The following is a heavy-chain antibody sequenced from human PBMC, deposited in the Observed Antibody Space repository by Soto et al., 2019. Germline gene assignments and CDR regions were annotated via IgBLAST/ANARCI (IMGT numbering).Heavy chain of an antibody. Sequence: GGSLRLSCEASGLTFNSHTMHWVRQAPGMRPEWISSISLSSSYTYYAESVKGRFTISRDNAKNSLFLQMNSLAVEDTAVYYCGRPIFVRFTDVWDPETSLTVFS. CDR2: ISLSSSYT. D-gene: IGHD3-3*01. CDR1: GLTFNSHT. CDR3: GRPIFVRFTDV. V-gene: IGHV3-21*01. J-gene: IGHJ6*02.